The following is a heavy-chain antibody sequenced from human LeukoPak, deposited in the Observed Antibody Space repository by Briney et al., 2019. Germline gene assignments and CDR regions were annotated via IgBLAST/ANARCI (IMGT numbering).Heavy chain of an antibody. CDR1: GGSISSYY. Sequence: SETLSLTCTVSGGSISSYYWSWIRQPAGKGLEWIGRIYTSGSTNYNPSLKSRVTISVDRSKNQFSLKLSSVTAADTAVYYCARAIPYYYDSSGYHNWFDPWGQGTLVTVSS. CDR2: IYTSGST. V-gene: IGHV4-4*07. CDR3: ARAIPYYYDSSGYHNWFDP. D-gene: IGHD3-22*01. J-gene: IGHJ5*02.